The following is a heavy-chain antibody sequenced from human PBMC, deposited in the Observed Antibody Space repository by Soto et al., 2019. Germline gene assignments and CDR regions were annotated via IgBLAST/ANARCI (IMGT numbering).Heavy chain of an antibody. Sequence: GGSLRLSCAASGFTVSSYAMHWVRQAPGKGLEWVAVITKSSSNKYYADFVKGRFTISRDNSKNTLYLQMNSLRAEDTAVYYCARGDSGSYYVAAIPFDYWGQGTLVTVSS. CDR2: ITKSSSNK. D-gene: IGHD1-26*01. J-gene: IGHJ4*02. CDR1: GFTVSSYA. V-gene: IGHV3-30*04. CDR3: ARGDSGSYYVAAIPFDY.